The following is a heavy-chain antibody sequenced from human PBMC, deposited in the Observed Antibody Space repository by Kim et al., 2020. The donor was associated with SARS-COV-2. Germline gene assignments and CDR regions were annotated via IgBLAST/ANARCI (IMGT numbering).Heavy chain of an antibody. CDR1: GGSISSSSYY. Sequence: SETLSLTCTVSGGSISSSSYYWGWIRQPPGKGLEWIGSIYYSGSTYYNPSLKSRVTISVDTSKNQFSLKLSSVTAADTAVYYCARSPLAYCGGDCYSPFPAFDYWGQGTLVTVSS. J-gene: IGHJ4*02. CDR2: IYYSGST. D-gene: IGHD2-21*02. V-gene: IGHV4-39*01. CDR3: ARSPLAYCGGDCYSPFPAFDY.